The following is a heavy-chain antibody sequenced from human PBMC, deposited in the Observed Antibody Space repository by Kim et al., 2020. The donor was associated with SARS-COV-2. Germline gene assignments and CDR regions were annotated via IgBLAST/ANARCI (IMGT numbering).Heavy chain of an antibody. Sequence: ASVKVSCKASGYTFSSYAMNWVRQAPGQGLEWMGWINTNTGIPTYAQGFTGRFVFSLDTSVSTAYLQISSLKAEDTAVYYCARDRDPYYYGSGSYRNFDYWGQGTLVTVSS. CDR2: INTNTGIP. CDR1: GYTFSSYA. D-gene: IGHD3-10*01. CDR3: ARDRDPYYYGSGSYRNFDY. J-gene: IGHJ4*02. V-gene: IGHV7-4-1*02.